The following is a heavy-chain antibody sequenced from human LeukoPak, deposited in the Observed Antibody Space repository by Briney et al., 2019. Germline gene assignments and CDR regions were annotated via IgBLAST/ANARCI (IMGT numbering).Heavy chain of an antibody. CDR3: ARVSGWYWFDQ. J-gene: IGHJ5*02. CDR1: GYTFSSYA. D-gene: IGHD6-19*01. V-gene: IGHV3-64*01. CDR2: ISSDGRIT. Sequence: PGGSLRLSCEGSGYTFSSYAMHWVRQAPGKGLEYVAAISSDGRITYYANFVKGRFTISRDNSKNTLYLQMGSLRTEDMAVYYCARVSGWYWFDQWGQGTLVTVPS.